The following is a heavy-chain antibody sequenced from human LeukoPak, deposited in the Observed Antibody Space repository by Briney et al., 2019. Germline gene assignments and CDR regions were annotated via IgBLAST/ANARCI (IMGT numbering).Heavy chain of an antibody. V-gene: IGHV4-39*07. Sequence: PSETLSLTCTVSGGSISSSSYYWGWIRQPPGKGLEWIGSMYYSGSTYYNPSLKSRVTISVDTSKNQFSLKLSSVTAADTAVYYCGRVRAGSSSPSVRDAFDIWGQGTMVTVSS. CDR2: MYYSGST. D-gene: IGHD6-6*01. CDR3: GRVRAGSSSPSVRDAFDI. J-gene: IGHJ3*02. CDR1: GGSISSSSYY.